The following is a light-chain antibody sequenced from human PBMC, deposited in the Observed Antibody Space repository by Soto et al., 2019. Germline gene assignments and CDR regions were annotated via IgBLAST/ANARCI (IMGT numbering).Light chain of an antibody. V-gene: IGLV2-14*01. CDR3: SSYTSSSTPYV. Sequence: QSALTQPASVSGSPGQSITISCTGTSSDVGGYNYVSWYQQHSGKAPKLMIYEVSNRPPGVSNRFSGSKSVNTASLTISGLQAEDEADYYCSSYTSSSTPYVFGTGTKLTVL. CDR1: SSDVGGYNY. CDR2: EVS. J-gene: IGLJ1*01.